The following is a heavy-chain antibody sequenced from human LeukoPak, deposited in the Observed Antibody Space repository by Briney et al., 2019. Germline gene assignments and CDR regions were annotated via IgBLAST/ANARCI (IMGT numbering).Heavy chain of an antibody. J-gene: IGHJ1*01. V-gene: IGHV4-34*01. CDR2: IHHSEAT. CDR3: AREAQYCSGGSCYGGYFQH. CDR1: GGSFSGYY. Sequence: PSETLSLTCAVYGGSFSGYYWSWIRQPPGKGLEWIGEIHHSEATDYNPSFKSRVTISVDTSKTQFSLKLSSVTAADTAVYYCAREAQYCSGGSCYGGYFQHWGQGTLVTVSS. D-gene: IGHD2-15*01.